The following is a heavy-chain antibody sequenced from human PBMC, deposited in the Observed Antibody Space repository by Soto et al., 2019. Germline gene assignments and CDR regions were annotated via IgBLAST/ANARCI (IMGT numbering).Heavy chain of an antibody. CDR2: IVPVYGTV. D-gene: IGHD2-15*01. CDR1: GGIFSNFA. J-gene: IGHJ5*02. Sequence: HAQLVQSGAELRKPGSSVKVSCKASGGIFSNFAFSWVRQAPGQGLEWMGTIVPVYGTVHYAHQLQGRVTITADESMTTTDMEISGRRSEDTAVYYCAKDGGGYPWGQGTLVTVSS. CDR3: AKDGGGYP. V-gene: IGHV1-69*18.